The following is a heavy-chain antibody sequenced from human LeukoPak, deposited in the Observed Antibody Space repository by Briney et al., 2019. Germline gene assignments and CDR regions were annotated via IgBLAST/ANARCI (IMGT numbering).Heavy chain of an antibody. Sequence: ASVKVSCKASGGTFCSYAISWVRQAPGQGLGWMGGIIPIFGTANYAQKFQGRVTITTDESTSTAYMELSSLRSEDTAVYYCARGFAAATLNYYYYYYMDVWGKGTTVTVSS. CDR3: ARGFAAATLNYYYYYYMDV. J-gene: IGHJ6*03. CDR2: IIPIFGTA. D-gene: IGHD2-15*01. CDR1: GGTFCSYA. V-gene: IGHV1-69*05.